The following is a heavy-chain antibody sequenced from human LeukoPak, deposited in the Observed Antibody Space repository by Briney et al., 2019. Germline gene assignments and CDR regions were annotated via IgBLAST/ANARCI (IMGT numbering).Heavy chain of an antibody. D-gene: IGHD3-10*01. Sequence: GVSLRLSCAASGFIFGTYSMNWVRQAPGKGLEWVSYMSSNSGTMYYADSVKGRFTISRDNAKNSLYLQMNSLRDEDTAVYYCARVTGGHYDSGRQTPEDVWGQGTTVSVS. CDR3: ARVTGGHYDSGRQTPEDV. CDR1: GFIFGTYS. V-gene: IGHV3-48*02. CDR2: MSSNSGTM. J-gene: IGHJ6*02.